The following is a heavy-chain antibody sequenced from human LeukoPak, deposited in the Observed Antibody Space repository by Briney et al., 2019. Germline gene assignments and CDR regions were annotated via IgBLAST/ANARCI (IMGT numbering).Heavy chain of an antibody. CDR3: ARGSNGVVAATFDY. CDR1: GGSISSSSYY. D-gene: IGHD2-15*01. J-gene: IGHJ4*02. Sequence: SETLSLTCTVSGGSISSSSYYWGWIRQPPGKGLEWIGSIYYSGSTYYNPSLKSRVTISVDTSKNQFSLKLSSVTAADTAVYYCARGSNGVVAATFDYWGQGTLVTVSS. V-gene: IGHV4-39*01. CDR2: IYYSGST.